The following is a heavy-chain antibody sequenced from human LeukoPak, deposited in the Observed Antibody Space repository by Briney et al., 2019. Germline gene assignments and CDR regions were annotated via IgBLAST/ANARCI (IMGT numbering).Heavy chain of an antibody. Sequence: SETPSLTCTVSGGSISSYYWSWIRQPPGKGLEWIGYIYYSGSTNYNPSLKSRVTISVDTSKNQFSLKLSSVTAADTAVYYCARDPPGYSYGSDYYYGMDVWGQGTTVTVSS. J-gene: IGHJ6*02. CDR3: ARDPPGYSYGSDYYYGMDV. CDR1: GGSISSYY. CDR2: IYYSGST. V-gene: IGHV4-59*01. D-gene: IGHD5-18*01.